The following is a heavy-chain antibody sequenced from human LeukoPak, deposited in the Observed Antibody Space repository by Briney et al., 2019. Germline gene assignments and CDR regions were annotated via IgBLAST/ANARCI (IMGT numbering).Heavy chain of an antibody. CDR3: ARHYKYDSSGLGGFDY. D-gene: IGHD3-22*01. CDR2: IWYDGSNK. Sequence: GGSLRLSCEASGFTFSTYGMHWVRQAPGKGLEWVAFIWYDGSNKDYADPVKGRFAISRDNSKNTLYLQMNSLRAGDTAVYYCARHYKYDSSGLGGFDYWGQGTLVTVSS. CDR1: GFTFSTYG. V-gene: IGHV3-33*01. J-gene: IGHJ4*02.